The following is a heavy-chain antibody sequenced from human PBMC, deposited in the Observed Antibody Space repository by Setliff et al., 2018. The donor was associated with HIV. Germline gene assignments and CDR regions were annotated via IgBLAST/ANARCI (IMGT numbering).Heavy chain of an antibody. J-gene: IGHJ3*02. CDR3: ARRGNYMEDAFDI. CDR2: IISSLGVT. D-gene: IGHD1-26*01. V-gene: IGHV1-69*02. CDR1: GDTFSNFP. Sequence: SVKVSCKTSGDTFSNFPISWVRQAPGQGLEWMGSIISSLGVTKYAQKFQGRFTISRDNAKNSLYLQMNSLRAEDTAVYYCARRGNYMEDAFDIWGQGTMVTVSS.